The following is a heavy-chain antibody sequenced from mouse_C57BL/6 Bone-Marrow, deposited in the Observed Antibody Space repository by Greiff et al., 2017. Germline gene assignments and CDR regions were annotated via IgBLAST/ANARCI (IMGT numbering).Heavy chain of an antibody. CDR1: GFNIKDDY. J-gene: IGHJ3*01. CDR3: TRIAY. CDR2: IDPENGDT. Sequence: EVKLMESGAELVRPGASVKLSCTASGFNIKDDYMHWVKPRPEQGLEWIGWIDPENGDTEYASKFQGKATITVDTSSNTAYLQLSSLTSEDTAVYYCTRIAYWGQGTLVTVSA. V-gene: IGHV14-4*01.